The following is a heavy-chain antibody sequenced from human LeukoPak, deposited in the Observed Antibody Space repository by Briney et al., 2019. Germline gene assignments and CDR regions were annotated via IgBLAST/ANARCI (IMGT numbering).Heavy chain of an antibody. CDR1: GGSFSGYY. CDR3: ARVWLEQNWFDP. V-gene: IGHV4-34*01. Sequence: SETLSLTCAVYGGSFSGYYWSWIRQPPGKGLEWIGEINHSGSTNYNPSLKGRVTISVDTSKNQFSLKLRSVTAADTAVYYCARVWLEQNWFDPWGQGTLVTVSS. J-gene: IGHJ5*02. CDR2: INHSGST. D-gene: IGHD1/OR15-1a*01.